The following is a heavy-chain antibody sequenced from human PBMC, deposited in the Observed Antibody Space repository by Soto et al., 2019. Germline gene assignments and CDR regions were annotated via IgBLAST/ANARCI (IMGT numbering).Heavy chain of an antibody. CDR1: GGSFSGYY. CDR2: INHSGST. J-gene: IGHJ4*02. V-gene: IGHV4-34*01. D-gene: IGHD3-10*01. CDR3: ARGRGFGGWFGSRFDY. Sequence: QVQLQQGGAGLLKPSETLSLTCAVYGGSFSGYYWSWIRQPPGKGLEWIGEINHSGSTNYNPSLKRRVTIAVDTSKNQFSRKLSSVTAADTAVYYCARGRGFGGWFGSRFDYWGQGTLVTVSS.